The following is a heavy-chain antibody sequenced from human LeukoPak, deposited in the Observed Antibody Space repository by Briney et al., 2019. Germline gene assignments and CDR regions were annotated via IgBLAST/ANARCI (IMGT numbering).Heavy chain of an antibody. J-gene: IGHJ4*02. CDR1: GGSISSYF. D-gene: IGHD3-10*01. V-gene: IGHV4-4*07. Sequence: SETLSLTCTVSGGSISSYFWSWIRQPAGKGLEWIGRMHSSGSTNYNPSIKSRVTMSLDTSKNQFSLKVDSVTAADTAMYYCAREAVHYGSGSHDYWGQGTLVAVSS. CDR3: AREAVHYGSGSHDY. CDR2: MHSSGST.